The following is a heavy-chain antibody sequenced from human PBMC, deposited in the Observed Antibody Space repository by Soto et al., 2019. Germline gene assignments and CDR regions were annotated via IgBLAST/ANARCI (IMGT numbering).Heavy chain of an antibody. CDR3: AAASSTSGGYYGMDV. D-gene: IGHD2-2*01. Sequence: GASVKVSCKTSGFTFTSAAMQWVRQTRGQRLEWIGWIVVGSGHTNYAQKFQERVTITRDMSTSTAYMELRSLRSEDTAVYYCAAASSTSGGYYGMDVWGQGTTVTVS. V-gene: IGHV1-58*02. CDR2: IVVGSGHT. J-gene: IGHJ6*02. CDR1: GFTFTSAA.